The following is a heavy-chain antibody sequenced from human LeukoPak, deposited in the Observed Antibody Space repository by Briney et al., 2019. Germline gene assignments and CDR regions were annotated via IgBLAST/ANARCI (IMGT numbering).Heavy chain of an antibody. J-gene: IGHJ6*02. CDR1: GFTFSSYA. D-gene: IGHD6-13*01. CDR2: ISYDGSNK. Sequence: GGSLRLSCAASGFTFSSYAMHWVRQAPGKGLEWVAVISYDGSNKYYADSVKGRFTISRDSSKNTLYLQMNSLRAEDTAVYYCARDYGQLVLYYYYGMDVWGQGTTVTVSS. CDR3: ARDYGQLVLYYYYGMDV. V-gene: IGHV3-30-3*01.